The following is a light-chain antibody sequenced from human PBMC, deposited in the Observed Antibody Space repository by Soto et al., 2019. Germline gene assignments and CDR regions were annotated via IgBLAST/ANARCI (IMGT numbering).Light chain of an antibody. Sequence: DIQMTKSPYYLSASVGDSVNITCRASQSVSRYFNWYQQKPGSPPKPLIYAASTLQSGVPSRFRGSGSGTEFTLTVTSLQPDDSATYYRQQSYRGLTFGQGTRLEIK. CDR1: QSVSRY. CDR2: AAS. V-gene: IGKV1-39*01. J-gene: IGKJ5*01. CDR3: QQSYRGLT.